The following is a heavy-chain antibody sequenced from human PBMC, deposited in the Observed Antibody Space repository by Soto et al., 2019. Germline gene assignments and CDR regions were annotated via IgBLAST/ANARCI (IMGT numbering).Heavy chain of an antibody. D-gene: IGHD3-3*01. CDR2: MNPNSGNT. J-gene: IGHJ5*02. V-gene: IGHV1-8*01. Sequence: ASVKVSCKASGYTFTSYDINWVRQATGQGLEWMGWMNPNSGNTGYAQKFQGRVTMTRNTSISTAYMELSSLRSEDTAVYYCARAEYYDFWSGYQNWFDPWGQGTLVTVSS. CDR3: ARAEYYDFWSGYQNWFDP. CDR1: GYTFTSYD.